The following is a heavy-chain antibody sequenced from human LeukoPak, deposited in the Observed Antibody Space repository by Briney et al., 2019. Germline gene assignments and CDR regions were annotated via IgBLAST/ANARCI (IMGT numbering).Heavy chain of an antibody. V-gene: IGHV1-2*02. CDR2: INPNSGGT. Sequence: ASVKVSCKASGYTFTDYYIHWVRQAPGQGLEWMGWINPNSGGTNYAQKFQGRVTMTRDTSISTAYMELSRLRSDDTAVYYCARVGIAAAGTLFDYWGQGTLVTVSS. CDR1: GYTFTDYY. D-gene: IGHD6-13*01. J-gene: IGHJ4*02. CDR3: ARVGIAAAGTLFDY.